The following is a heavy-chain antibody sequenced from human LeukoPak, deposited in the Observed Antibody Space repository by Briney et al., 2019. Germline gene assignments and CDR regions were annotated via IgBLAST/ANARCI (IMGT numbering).Heavy chain of an antibody. CDR1: GGSISSGGYY. D-gene: IGHD5-18*01. V-gene: IGHV4-31*03. CDR2: IYYSGCT. CDR3: ARDKVEEMVTGNYYYYYMDV. Sequence: SGTLSLTCTVSGGSISSGGYYWSWIRQHPGKGLEWIGYIYYSGCTYYNPSLKSRVTISVDTSKSQFSLKLSSVTAADTAVYYCARDKVEEMVTGNYYYYYMDVWGKGTTVTVSS. J-gene: IGHJ6*03.